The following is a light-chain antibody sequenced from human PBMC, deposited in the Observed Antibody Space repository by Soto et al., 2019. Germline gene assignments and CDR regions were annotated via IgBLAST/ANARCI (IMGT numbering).Light chain of an antibody. CDR1: QSVSSY. J-gene: IGKJ4*01. Sequence: EIVLTQSPATLSLSPGERATLSCRASQSVSSYLAWYQQKPGQAPRLLIYDASNRATGIPARFSGSGSGTDFALIISSLEPEDFAVYYCQQRSNWPSTFGGGTKVEIK. V-gene: IGKV3-11*01. CDR3: QQRSNWPST. CDR2: DAS.